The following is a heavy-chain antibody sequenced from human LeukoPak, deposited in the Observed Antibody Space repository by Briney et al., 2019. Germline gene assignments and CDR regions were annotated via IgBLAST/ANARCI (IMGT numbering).Heavy chain of an antibody. Sequence: AGGSLRLSCAASGFTFSSYWMHWVRQAPGKRLVWVSRINSDGSSTSYADSVKGRFTISRDNAKNTLYLQMNSLRAEDTAVYYCARAAGSGGNYWGQGTLVTVSS. CDR1: GFTFSSYW. CDR2: INSDGSST. J-gene: IGHJ4*02. V-gene: IGHV3-74*01. D-gene: IGHD1-26*01. CDR3: ARAAGSGGNY.